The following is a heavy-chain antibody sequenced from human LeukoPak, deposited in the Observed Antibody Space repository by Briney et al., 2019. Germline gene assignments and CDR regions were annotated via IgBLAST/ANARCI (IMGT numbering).Heavy chain of an antibody. CDR3: ARDLSAAYDF. Sequence: GGSLRLSCAASGFTFSSYAMSWVRQAPGKGLEWVARLVYDERNDYANSVKGRFTISRDNSKNMLYLQMDNLRVDDTAVYYCARDLSAAYDFWGQGILVTVSS. J-gene: IGHJ4*02. V-gene: IGHV3-33*08. CDR2: LVYDERN. CDR1: GFTFSSYA. D-gene: IGHD2-21*01.